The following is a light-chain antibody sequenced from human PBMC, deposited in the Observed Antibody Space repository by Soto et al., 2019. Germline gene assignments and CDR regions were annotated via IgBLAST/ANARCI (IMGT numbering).Light chain of an antibody. CDR2: DAS. J-gene: IGKJ4*01. CDR1: QSISRY. CDR3: QQRGTWPRVT. V-gene: IGKV3-11*01. Sequence: IVLTQSPATLSLSPGETATRSCRASQSISRYIAWYQQKPGQAPRLLIYDASIRATGIPARFRGGGSETDFTLTISSLAPEDFAIYYCQQRGTWPRVTFGGGTKVEIK.